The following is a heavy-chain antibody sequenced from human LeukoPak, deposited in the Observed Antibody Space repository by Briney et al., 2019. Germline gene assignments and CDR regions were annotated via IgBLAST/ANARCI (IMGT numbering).Heavy chain of an antibody. Sequence: GGSLRLSCAASGFTVSSNYMSWVRQAPGKGLEWVSVIYSGGSTYYADSVKGRFTISRDNSKNTLYLQMNSLRAQDTAVYYWVRHFTAVDYWGQGTLVTVSS. CDR3: VRHFTAVDY. V-gene: IGHV3-66*02. J-gene: IGHJ4*02. D-gene: IGHD5-18*01. CDR2: IYSGGST. CDR1: GFTVSSNY.